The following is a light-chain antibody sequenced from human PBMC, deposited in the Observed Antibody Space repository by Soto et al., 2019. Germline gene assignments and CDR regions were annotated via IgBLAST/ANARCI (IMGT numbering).Light chain of an antibody. J-gene: IGKJ1*01. CDR3: QQYNNYPWT. Sequence: DIQMTQSPSTLSASVGDRVTITCRASQNINRRLAWYQQKPGKAPNLLIYDASSLESGVPARFSGGGSGTEFTLTISSLQPDDFSTCYGQQYNNYPWTFGQGTKVEIK. V-gene: IGKV1-5*01. CDR1: QNINRR. CDR2: DAS.